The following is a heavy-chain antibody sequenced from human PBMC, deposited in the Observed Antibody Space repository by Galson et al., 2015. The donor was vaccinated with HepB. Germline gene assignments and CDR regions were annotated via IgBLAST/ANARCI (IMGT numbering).Heavy chain of an antibody. CDR3: ARDCSSTSCSFDI. V-gene: IGHV1-69*13. CDR2: IIPIFGTA. D-gene: IGHD2-2*01. Sequence: VKVSCKASGGTFSSYAISWVRQAPGQGLEWMGGIIPIFGTANYAQKLQGRVTITADESTSTAYMELSSLRSEDTAVYYCARDCSSTSCSFDIWGQGTMVTVSS. CDR1: GGTFSSYA. J-gene: IGHJ3*02.